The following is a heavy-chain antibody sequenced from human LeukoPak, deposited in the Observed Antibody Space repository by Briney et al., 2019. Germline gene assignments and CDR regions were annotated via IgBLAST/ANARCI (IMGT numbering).Heavy chain of an antibody. V-gene: IGHV3-23*01. J-gene: IGHJ4*02. D-gene: IGHD6-13*01. CDR1: GFTFSSYA. CDR3: AKRDSSSWYYFDY. Sequence: PGGSLRLSCAASGFTFSSYAMSWVRQAPGKGLEWVSAIRGSGGSTYYADSVKGRFTISRDNSKNTLYLQMNSLRAEDTAVYYCAKRDSSSWYYFDYWGQGTLVTVSS. CDR2: IRGSGGST.